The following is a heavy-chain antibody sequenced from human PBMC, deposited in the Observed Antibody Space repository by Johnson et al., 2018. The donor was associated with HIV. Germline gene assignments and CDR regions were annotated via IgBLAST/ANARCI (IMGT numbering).Heavy chain of an antibody. CDR2: LSSGGDT. J-gene: IGHJ3*02. CDR1: GLSVSNNY. V-gene: IGHV3-66*01. D-gene: IGHD2/OR15-2a*01. Sequence: VQLVESGGGLVQPGGSLRLSCAASGLSVSNNYMTWVRQAPGKGLEWVSVLSSGGDTWYAGSVKGRFTISRDNAKNSLFMQMNSLRVEDTAVYYCARVNIAFDIWGQGRMVTVSS. CDR3: ARVNIAFDI.